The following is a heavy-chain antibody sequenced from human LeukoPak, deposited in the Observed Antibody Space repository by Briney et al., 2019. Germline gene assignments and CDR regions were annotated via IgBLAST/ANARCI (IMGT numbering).Heavy chain of an antibody. D-gene: IGHD6-13*01. CDR2: ISWNSGSI. J-gene: IGHJ4*02. Sequence: PGGSLRLSCAASGFTFDDYAMHWVRQAPGKGLEWVSGISWNSGSIGYADSVKGRFTISRDNAKNSLYLQMNSLRAEDTALYYCAKDLRYSSSRGFDYWGQGTLVTVSS. CDR3: AKDLRYSSSRGFDY. V-gene: IGHV3-9*01. CDR1: GFTFDDYA.